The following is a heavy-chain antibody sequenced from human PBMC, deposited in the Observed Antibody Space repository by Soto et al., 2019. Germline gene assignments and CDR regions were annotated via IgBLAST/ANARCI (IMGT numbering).Heavy chain of an antibody. CDR3: ARGSNYDILTGYSNWFDP. Sequence: PSETLSLTCAVSGGSISSGGYSWSWIRQPPGKGLEWIGYIYHSGSTYYNPSLKSRVTISVDRSKNQFSLKLSSVTAADTAVYYCARGSNYDILTGYSNWFDPWGQGTLVTVSS. V-gene: IGHV4-30-2*01. CDR1: GGSISSGGYS. D-gene: IGHD3-9*01. J-gene: IGHJ5*02. CDR2: IYHSGST.